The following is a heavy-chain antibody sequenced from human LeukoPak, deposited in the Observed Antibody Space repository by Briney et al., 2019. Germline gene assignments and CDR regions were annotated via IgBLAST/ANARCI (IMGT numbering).Heavy chain of an antibody. CDR2: ISGSGGNT. V-gene: IGHV3-23*01. D-gene: IGHD6-19*01. Sequence: SGGSLRLSCAASGFTFSSYAMSWVRQAPGKGLEWVSAISGSGGNTYYADSVKGRFTISRDNSKNTLYLQMNSLRVEDTAVYYCAKDWGSSDWYNWFDPWGQGTLVTVSS. CDR1: GFTFSSYA. CDR3: AKDWGSSDWYNWFDP. J-gene: IGHJ5*02.